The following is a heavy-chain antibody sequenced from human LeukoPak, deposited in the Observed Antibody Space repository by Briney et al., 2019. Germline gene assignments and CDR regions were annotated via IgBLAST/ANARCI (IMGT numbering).Heavy chain of an antibody. D-gene: IGHD6-13*01. V-gene: IGHV4-34*01. CDR1: GGSFSGYC. Sequence: SETLSLTCAVYGGSFSGYCWSWIRQPPGKGLEWIGEINHSGSTNYNPSLKSRVTISVDTSKNQFSLKLSSVTAADTAVYYCAREGYGDAFDIWGQGTMVTVSS. J-gene: IGHJ3*02. CDR2: INHSGST. CDR3: AREGYGDAFDI.